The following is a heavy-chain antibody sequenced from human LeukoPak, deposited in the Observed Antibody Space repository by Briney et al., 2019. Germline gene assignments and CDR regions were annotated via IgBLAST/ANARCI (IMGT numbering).Heavy chain of an antibody. Sequence: GGSLRLSCAASGFTFSSYAMHWVRQAPGKGLEWVAVISYDGINKYYADSVEGRFTISRDNSKNTLYLQMNSLRAEDTAVYYCAKVGSGSYYHLFYYYYYGMDDWGQGTTVTVSS. J-gene: IGHJ6*02. CDR2: ISYDGINK. CDR1: GFTFSSYA. D-gene: IGHD3-10*01. CDR3: AKVGSGSYYHLFYYYYYGMDD. V-gene: IGHV3-30*04.